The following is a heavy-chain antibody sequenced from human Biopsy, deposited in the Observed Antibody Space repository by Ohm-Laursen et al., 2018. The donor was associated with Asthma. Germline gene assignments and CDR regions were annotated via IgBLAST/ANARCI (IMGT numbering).Heavy chain of an antibody. CDR1: GYTFNSAG. CDR3: ARAVDYSHYYGIDV. CDR2: ISVYSGNT. V-gene: IGHV1-18*01. D-gene: IGHD3-10*01. Sequence: VASVKVSCKTSGYTFNSAGITWVRQAPGQGLEWMGWISVYSGNTKVAQKLQDGVTMVTDTSTSTAYMELRSLRSDDTAVYFCARAVDYSHYYGIDVWGQGTTVTVS. J-gene: IGHJ6*02.